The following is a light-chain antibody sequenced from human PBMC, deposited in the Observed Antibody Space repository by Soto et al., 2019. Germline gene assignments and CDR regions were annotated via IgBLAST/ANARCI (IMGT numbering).Light chain of an antibody. V-gene: IGLV1-51*01. J-gene: IGLJ2*01. CDR1: SSNIGTNY. CDR2: DNN. Sequence: QSVLTQPPSVSAAPGQKVTISCSGSSSNIGTNYVSWYQQLPGTVPTLLIYDNNKRPSGIPDRFSASKSGTSGTLDITGLQIGDEADYYCETWDDSLPGAVFGGGTKVTVL. CDR3: ETWDDSLPGAV.